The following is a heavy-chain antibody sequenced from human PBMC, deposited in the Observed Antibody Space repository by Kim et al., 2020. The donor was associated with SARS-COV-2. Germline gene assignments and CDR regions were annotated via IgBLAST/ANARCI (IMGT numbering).Heavy chain of an antibody. CDR2: IGIVGDT. CDR1: GFSFSSYD. J-gene: IGHJ4*02. V-gene: IGHV3-13*04. Sequence: GGSLRLSCAASGFSFSSYDMHWVRQATGKGLEWVSAIGIVGDTYYPGSVKGRFTISRENAKNSLYLQINSLRAGDTAVYYCARGLRYFGSQTLDYWGQGTLVTVSS. CDR3: ARGLRYFGSQTLDY. D-gene: IGHD3-9*01.